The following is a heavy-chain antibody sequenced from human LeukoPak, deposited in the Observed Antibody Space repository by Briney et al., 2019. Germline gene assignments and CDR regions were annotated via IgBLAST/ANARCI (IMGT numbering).Heavy chain of an antibody. CDR3: ASRTPRRGVYCSSTSCYTRVPFDP. V-gene: IGHV1-69*13. CDR1: GGTFSSYA. CDR2: IIPIFGTA. D-gene: IGHD2-2*02. J-gene: IGHJ5*02. Sequence: GASVKVSCKASGGTFSSYAISWVRQAPGQGLEWMGGIIPIFGTANYAQKFQGRVTITADESTSTAYMELSSLRSEDTAVYYCASRTPRRGVYCSSTSCYTRVPFDPWGQGTLVTVSS.